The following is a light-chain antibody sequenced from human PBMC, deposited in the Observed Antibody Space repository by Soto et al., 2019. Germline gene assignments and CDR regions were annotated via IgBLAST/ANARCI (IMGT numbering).Light chain of an antibody. V-gene: IGLV2-11*01. CDR3: CSYAGSYKGYV. CDR1: TSDFGGYNY. J-gene: IGLJ1*01. CDR2: DVS. Sequence: QSVLTQPRSVSGSPGQSVTISCTGTTSDFGGYNYVSWYQHHPGKAPKLMIYDVSKRPSGVPDRFSGSKSGNTASLTISGLQAEDEADYYCCSYAGSYKGYVFGTGTKVTVL.